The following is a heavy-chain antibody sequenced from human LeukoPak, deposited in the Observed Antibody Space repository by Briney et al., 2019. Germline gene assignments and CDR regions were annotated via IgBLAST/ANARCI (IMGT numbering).Heavy chain of an antibody. Sequence: GGSLRLSCAASGFTFSDYYMSWIRQAPGKGLEWVSYISSSGSTIYYADSVKGRFTISRDNAKNSLYLQMNSLKAEDTAVYYCARDPAAVRPDYWGQGTLVTVSS. J-gene: IGHJ4*02. V-gene: IGHV3-11*01. D-gene: IGHD6-13*01. CDR3: ARDPAAVRPDY. CDR2: ISSSGSTI. CDR1: GFTFSDYY.